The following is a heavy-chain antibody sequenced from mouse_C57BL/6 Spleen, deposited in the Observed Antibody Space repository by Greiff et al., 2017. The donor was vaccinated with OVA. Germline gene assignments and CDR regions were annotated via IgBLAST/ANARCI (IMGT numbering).Heavy chain of an antibody. CDR2: IDPSDSET. CDR3: ARRAGYYDAMDY. V-gene: IGHV1-52*01. J-gene: IGHJ4*01. Sequence: QVQLQQPGAELVRPGSSVKLSCKASGYTFTSYWMHWVKQRPIQGLEWIGNIDPSDSETHYNQKFKGKATLTVDKSSSTAYMQLSSLTSEDSAVYYCARRAGYYDAMDYWGQGTSVTVSS. D-gene: IGHD3-3*01. CDR1: GYTFTSYW.